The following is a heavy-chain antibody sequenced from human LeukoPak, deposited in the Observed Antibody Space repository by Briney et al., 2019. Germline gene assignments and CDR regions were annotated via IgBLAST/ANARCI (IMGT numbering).Heavy chain of an antibody. J-gene: IGHJ4*02. CDR3: ARAPDSHIVVVPAALDY. CDR2: ISYDGSNK. V-gene: IGHV3-30-3*01. D-gene: IGHD2-2*01. CDR1: GFTFSSYA. Sequence: PGGSLRLSCAASGFTFSSYAMHWVRQDPGKGLEWVAVISYDGSNKYYADSVKGRFTISRDNSKNTLYLQMNSLRAEDTAVYYCARAPDSHIVVVPAALDYWGQGTLVTVSS.